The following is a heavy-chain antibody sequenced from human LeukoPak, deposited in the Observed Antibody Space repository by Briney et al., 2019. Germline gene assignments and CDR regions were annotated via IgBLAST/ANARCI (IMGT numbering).Heavy chain of an antibody. D-gene: IGHD6-19*01. Sequence: WASVKLSCKAPGYTFTGYYMHWVRQAPGQGLEWMGWINPNSGGTNYAQKFQGRVTMTRDTSISTAYMELSRLRSDDTAVYYCARAAVTWIAVAGVDYWGQGTLVTVSS. CDR2: INPNSGGT. J-gene: IGHJ4*02. CDR1: GYTFTGYY. CDR3: ARAAVTWIAVAGVDY. V-gene: IGHV1-2*02.